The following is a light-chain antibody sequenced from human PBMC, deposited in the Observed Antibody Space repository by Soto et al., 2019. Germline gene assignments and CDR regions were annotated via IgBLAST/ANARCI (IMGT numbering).Light chain of an antibody. CDR2: NDD. CDR3: STWDDSLNGWV. V-gene: IGLV1-44*01. Sequence: QSVLTQPPSVSGTPGLRVNLSCSGGISNIGKDTVNWYQQLPGTAPKLLMFNDDKRHSGVPDLFSGSRSGTSGSLAISGLQSDDEAVYFCSTWDDSLNGWVFGGGTKLTVL. J-gene: IGLJ3*02. CDR1: ISNIGKDT.